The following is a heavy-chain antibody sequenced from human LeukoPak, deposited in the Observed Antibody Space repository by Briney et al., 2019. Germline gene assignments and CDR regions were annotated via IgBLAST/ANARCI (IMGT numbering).Heavy chain of an antibody. CDR2: IWYDGSNK. D-gene: IGHD3-3*01. CDR1: GFTFSSYG. J-gene: IGHJ4*02. CDR3: ARGRFLEWSYRPSY. Sequence: PGRSLRLSCAASGFTFSSYGMHWVRQAPGKGLEWVAVIWYDGSNKYYADSVKGRFTISRDNSKNTLYLQMNSLRAEDTAVYYCARGRFLEWSYRPSYWGQGTLVTVSS. V-gene: IGHV3-33*01.